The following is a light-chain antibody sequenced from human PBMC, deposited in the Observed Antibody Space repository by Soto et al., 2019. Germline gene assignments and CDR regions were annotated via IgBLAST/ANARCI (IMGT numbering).Light chain of an antibody. CDR1: SSDVGGYNY. CDR2: EVS. CDR3: SSYSTITSLDV. Sequence: QSALTQPASVSGSPGQSVTISCTGTSSDVGGYNYVSWYQYHPGKAPKLMIYEVSNRPSGVSNRFSGSKSGNTASLTISGLQTEDEADYYCSSYSTITSLDVFGTGTKVTVL. V-gene: IGLV2-14*01. J-gene: IGLJ1*01.